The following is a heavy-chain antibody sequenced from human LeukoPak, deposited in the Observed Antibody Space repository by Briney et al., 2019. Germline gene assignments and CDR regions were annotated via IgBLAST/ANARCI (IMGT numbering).Heavy chain of an antibody. CDR2: IYPGDSDT. D-gene: IGHD6-6*01. CDR1: GYSFTNYW. Sequence: GESLKISCKGSGYSFTNYWIGWVRQLPGKGLEWMGIIYPGDSDTRYSPSFQGQVTISADKSISTAYLQWSSLKASDTAMYYCARQGYSSSSRFDYWGQGTLVTVSS. CDR3: ARQGYSSSSRFDY. J-gene: IGHJ4*02. V-gene: IGHV5-51*01.